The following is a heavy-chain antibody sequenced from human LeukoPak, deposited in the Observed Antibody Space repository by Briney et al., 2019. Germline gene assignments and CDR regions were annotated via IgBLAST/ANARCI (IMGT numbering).Heavy chain of an antibody. D-gene: IGHD4-23*01. J-gene: IGHJ4*02. Sequence: PSETLSLTCTVSAGSVSSGNYYWHWLRQPPGEGLEWVGFIYYIGTTNYNPSLKSRVTISVDTSKNHFSLKLTSVTAADTAVYYCARAYGPNSPLYWGQGTLVTVSP. V-gene: IGHV4-61*03. CDR2: IYYIGTT. CDR1: AGSVSSGNYY. CDR3: ARAYGPNSPLY.